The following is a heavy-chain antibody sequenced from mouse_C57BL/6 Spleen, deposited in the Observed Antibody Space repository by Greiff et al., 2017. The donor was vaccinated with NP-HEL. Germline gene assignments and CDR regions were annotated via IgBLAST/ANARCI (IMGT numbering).Heavy chain of an antibody. CDR1: GYTFTSYW. V-gene: IGHV1-53*01. CDR3: ARSGYGSRGYYFDY. Sequence: QVQLQQPGTELVKPGASVKLSCKASGYTFTSYWMHWVKQRPGQGLEWIGNINPSNGGTNYNEKFKSKATLTVVKSSSTAYMQLSSLTSEDSAVYYCARSGYGSRGYYFDYWGQGTTLTVSS. CDR2: INPSNGGT. J-gene: IGHJ2*01. D-gene: IGHD1-1*01.